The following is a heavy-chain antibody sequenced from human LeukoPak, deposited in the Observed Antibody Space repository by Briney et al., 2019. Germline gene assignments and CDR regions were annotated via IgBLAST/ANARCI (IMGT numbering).Heavy chain of an antibody. D-gene: IGHD6-13*01. V-gene: IGHV4-34*01. CDR2: INHGGST. CDR3: ATRLAVAGNWFDP. Sequence: SETLSLTCAVYGGSFSGYYWSWIRQPPGKGLEWIGEINHGGSTNYNPSLKSRVTISVDTSKNQFSLMLSSVTAADTAVYYCATRLAVAGNWFDPWGQGTLVTVSS. J-gene: IGHJ5*02. CDR1: GGSFSGYY.